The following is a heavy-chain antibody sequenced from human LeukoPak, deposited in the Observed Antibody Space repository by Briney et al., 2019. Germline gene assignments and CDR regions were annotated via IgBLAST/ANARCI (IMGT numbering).Heavy chain of an antibody. D-gene: IGHD2-2*01. Sequence: GRSLRLSCAASGFTFDDYAMHWVRQAPGKGLEWVSGISWNSGSIGYADSVKGRFTISRDNAKNSLYLQMNSLRAEDTAVYYCARDPSQGYCSSTSCPVLFDYWGQGTLVTVSS. V-gene: IGHV3-9*01. J-gene: IGHJ4*02. CDR1: GFTFDDYA. CDR3: ARDPSQGYCSSTSCPVLFDY. CDR2: ISWNSGSI.